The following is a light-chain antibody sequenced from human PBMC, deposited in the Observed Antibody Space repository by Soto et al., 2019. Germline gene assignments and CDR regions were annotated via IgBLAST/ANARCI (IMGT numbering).Light chain of an antibody. CDR2: GAS. CDR3: QQYGSSPLT. Sequence: EIVVTQSPGTLSLSPGERATLSCRASQSVSSSYLAWYQQKSGQAPRLLIYGASSRATGIPDRFSGSGSGTDFTLTISRLEPEDFEVYYCQQYGSSPLTFGGGTKVEIK. CDR1: QSVSSSY. V-gene: IGKV3-20*01. J-gene: IGKJ4*01.